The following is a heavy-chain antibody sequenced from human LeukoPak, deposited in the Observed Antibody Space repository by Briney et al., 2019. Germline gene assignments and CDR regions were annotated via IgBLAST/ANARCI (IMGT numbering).Heavy chain of an antibody. D-gene: IGHD5-24*01. CDR2: INTFGTTA. V-gene: IGHV3-74*01. J-gene: IGHJ4*02. CDR3: VRDNAYKFDY. Sequence: GGSLRLSCAVSGFTFSSYWMNWVRHVPGKGLVWVSHINTFGTTATYADSVKGRFTISRDNANNTLYLQMNSLRVEDTAVYYCVRDNAYKFDYWGQGTLVTVSS. CDR1: GFTFSSYW.